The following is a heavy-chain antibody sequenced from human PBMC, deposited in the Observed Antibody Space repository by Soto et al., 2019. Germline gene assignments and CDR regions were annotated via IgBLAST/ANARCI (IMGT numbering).Heavy chain of an antibody. CDR3: ARDEHTLVATIGLLDY. CDR1: GFTFSSYS. V-gene: IGHV3-48*01. CDR2: ISSSSSTI. D-gene: IGHD5-12*01. J-gene: IGHJ4*02. Sequence: EVQLVESGGGLVQPGGSLRLSCAASGFTFSSYSMNWVRQAPGKGLEWVSYISSSSSTIYYADSVKGRFTISRDNAKNSLYLQMNSLRAEDTAVYYCARDEHTLVATIGLLDYWGQGTLVTVSS.